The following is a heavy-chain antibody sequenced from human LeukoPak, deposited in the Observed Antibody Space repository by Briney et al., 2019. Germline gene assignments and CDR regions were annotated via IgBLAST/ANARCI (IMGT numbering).Heavy chain of an antibody. Sequence: GGSLRLSCAASGFTFSSYAMSWVRQAPGRGLEWVSAISESGGSTYYTDSVRGRFTISRDNSKNTLYLQMNSLRAEDTAVYYCAMNPGYSSNYWGQGTLVTVSS. J-gene: IGHJ4*02. D-gene: IGHD6-19*01. CDR3: AMNPGYSSNY. V-gene: IGHV3-23*01. CDR2: ISESGGST. CDR1: GFTFSSYA.